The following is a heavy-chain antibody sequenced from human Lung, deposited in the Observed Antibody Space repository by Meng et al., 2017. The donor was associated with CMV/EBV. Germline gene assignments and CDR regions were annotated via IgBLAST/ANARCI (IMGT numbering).Heavy chain of an antibody. V-gene: IGHV1-69*05. Sequence: SVXVSCKASGGTFSSYAFSWVRQAPGQGLEWMGGIIPIFGIANYAQKFQGRVTVTTDESTSTAYMELSSLRSEDTALYYCARDRTGDCSSTSCYNYYYYYGMDVWXQGTXVTVSS. D-gene: IGHD2-2*02. CDR1: GGTFSSYA. CDR3: ARDRTGDCSSTSCYNYYYYYGMDV. CDR2: IIPIFGIA. J-gene: IGHJ6*02.